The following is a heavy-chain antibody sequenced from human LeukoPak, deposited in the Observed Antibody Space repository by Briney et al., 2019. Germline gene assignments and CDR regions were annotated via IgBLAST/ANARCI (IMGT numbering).Heavy chain of an antibody. CDR1: GGSFSGYY. CDR3: ARGTSDAFDI. Sequence: SETLSLTCAVYGGSFSGYYWSWIRQPPGEGLEWIGEINHSGSTNYNPSLKSRVTMSVDTSKNQFSLKLSSVTAADTAVYYCARGTSDAFDIWGQGTMVTVSS. CDR2: INHSGST. J-gene: IGHJ3*02. V-gene: IGHV4-34*01.